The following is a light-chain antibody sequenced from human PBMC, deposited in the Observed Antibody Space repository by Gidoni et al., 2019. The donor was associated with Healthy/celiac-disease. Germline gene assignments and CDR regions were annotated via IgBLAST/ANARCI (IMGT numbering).Light chain of an antibody. CDR3: QQYYSTPLT. V-gene: IGKV4-1*01. CDR1: QSVLYSSNNKNY. J-gene: IGKJ4*01. Sequence: DIVMTPSPDYLAVSLGESATINCKSSQSVLYSSNNKNYLAWYQQKPGQPPKLLIYWASTRESGVPDRFSCSGAGTDFTLTISSLQAEEVAVYYCQQYYSTPLTFGGGTKVEIK. CDR2: WAS.